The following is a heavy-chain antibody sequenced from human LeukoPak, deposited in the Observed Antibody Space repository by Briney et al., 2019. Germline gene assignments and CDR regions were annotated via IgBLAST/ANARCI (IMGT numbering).Heavy chain of an antibody. Sequence: SETLSLTCTVSGGSISRDYWGWIRQPPGKGLEWLGSWSTSYKASLESRVTISVDASKNQLYLRLSSLTAADTAVYYCARYRRAVAGSRPFDYWGQGTLVTVSS. CDR3: ARYRRAVAGSRPFDY. D-gene: IGHD6-19*01. CDR2: WST. V-gene: IGHV4-39*01. J-gene: IGHJ4*02. CDR1: GGSISRDY.